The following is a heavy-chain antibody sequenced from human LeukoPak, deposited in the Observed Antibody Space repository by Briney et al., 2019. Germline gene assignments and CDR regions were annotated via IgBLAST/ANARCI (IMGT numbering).Heavy chain of an antibody. CDR3: ARDPPVGDFGGYFDY. Sequence: SETLSLTCTVSGGSISSSSYYWGWIRQPPGKGLEWIGSIYYSGSTYYNPSLKSRVTISVDTSKNQFSLKLSSVTAADTAVYYCARDPPVGDFGGYFDYWGQGTLVTVSS. V-gene: IGHV4-39*07. CDR2: IYYSGST. CDR1: GGSISSSSYY. J-gene: IGHJ4*02. D-gene: IGHD3-10*01.